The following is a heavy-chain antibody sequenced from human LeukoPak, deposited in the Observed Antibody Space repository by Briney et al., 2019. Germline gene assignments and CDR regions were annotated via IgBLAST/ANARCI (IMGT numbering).Heavy chain of an antibody. CDR3: ARDQRPYYFYGLDV. CDR2: MSYDGSNR. J-gene: IGHJ6*02. Sequence: PGGSMRLSCAASGFTFSNYAIHWVRQAPGKELEWVAVMSYDGSNRYYADSVKGRFTISRDNSKNTLYLQMNSLTTEDTAVYYCARDQRPYYFYGLDVWGQGTTVTVS. D-gene: IGHD5-24*01. CDR1: GFTFSNYA. V-gene: IGHV3-30*04.